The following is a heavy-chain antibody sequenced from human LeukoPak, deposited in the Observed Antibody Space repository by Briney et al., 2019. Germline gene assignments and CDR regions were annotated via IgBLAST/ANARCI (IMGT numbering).Heavy chain of an antibody. CDR2: TYYRSKWYN. Sequence: SQTLSLTCAISGDSVSSNSAAWSWIRQSPSRGLEWLGRTYYRSKWYNDYAVSVKSRITINPDTSKNQFSLQLNSVTPEDTAVYYCARDLFPYYDFWSGYFTPSFDYWGQGTLVTVSS. J-gene: IGHJ4*02. V-gene: IGHV6-1*01. CDR3: ARDLFPYYDFWSGYFTPSFDY. CDR1: GDSVSSNSAA. D-gene: IGHD3-3*01.